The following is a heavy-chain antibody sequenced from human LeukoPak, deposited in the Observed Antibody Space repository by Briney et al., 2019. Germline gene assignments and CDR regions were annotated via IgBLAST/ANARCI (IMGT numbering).Heavy chain of an antibody. Sequence: PGGSLRLSCAASGFTFSSYGMHWVRQAPGKGLEWVAFIQTDENDKHYADSVKGRFTISRDNSKNTLYLQMNSLRAEDTAVYYCAKEKYNWNYAYYFDYWGQGTLVTVSS. V-gene: IGHV3-30*02. CDR3: AKEKYNWNYAYYFDY. CDR2: IQTDENDK. CDR1: GFTFSSYG. D-gene: IGHD1-7*01. J-gene: IGHJ4*02.